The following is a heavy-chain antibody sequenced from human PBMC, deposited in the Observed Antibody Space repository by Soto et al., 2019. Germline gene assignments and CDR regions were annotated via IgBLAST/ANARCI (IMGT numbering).Heavy chain of an antibody. CDR2: INHSGST. D-gene: IGHD2-2*01. J-gene: IGHJ6*02. V-gene: IGHV4-34*01. CDR3: ARGLCSSTSCYPTRYYGMDV. Sequence: QVQLQQWGAGLLKPSETLSLTCAVYGGSFSGYYWSWIRQPPGKGLEWIGEINHSGSTNYNPSLKSRVTISVDTSKNQFSLKLSSVTAADTAVYYCARGLCSSTSCYPTRYYGMDVWGQGTTVTVSS. CDR1: GGSFSGYY.